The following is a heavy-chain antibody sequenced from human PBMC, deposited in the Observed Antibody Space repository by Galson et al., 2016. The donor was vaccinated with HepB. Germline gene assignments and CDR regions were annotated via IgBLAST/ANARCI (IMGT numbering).Heavy chain of an antibody. CDR2: IWYDGSNK. CDR1: GFPFNVFV. CDR3: ARMFPLYSSGWYVRGDGWFDS. D-gene: IGHD6-19*01. Sequence: SLRLSCAGSGFPFNVFVMSWVRQAPGKGLEWVAGIWYDGSNKYYADSVKGRFTISRGNAKNSLYLHMNSLTGEDTAVYYCARMFPLYSSGWYVRGDGWFDSWGQGTLVTVSS. J-gene: IGHJ5*01. V-gene: IGHV3-33*08.